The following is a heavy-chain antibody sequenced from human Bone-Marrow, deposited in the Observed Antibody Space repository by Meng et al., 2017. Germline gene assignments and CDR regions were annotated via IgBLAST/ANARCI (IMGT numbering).Heavy chain of an antibody. V-gene: IGHV5-51*01. D-gene: IGHD3-10*01. CDR1: GYSFTNYW. CDR3: ARRPMVRGKDAFDI. J-gene: IGHJ3*02. CDR2: INPADSDT. Sequence: GESPKISCQGSGYSFTNYWIGWVRQMPGKGLEWMGIINPADSDTRYSPSFQGQVTISIDKSISTAYLQWSSLKASDTAIYYCARRPMVRGKDAFDIWGQGTMVTVSS.